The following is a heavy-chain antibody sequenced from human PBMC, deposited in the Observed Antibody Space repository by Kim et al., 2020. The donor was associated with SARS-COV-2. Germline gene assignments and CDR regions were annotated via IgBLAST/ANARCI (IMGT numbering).Heavy chain of an antibody. J-gene: IGHJ5*02. V-gene: IGHV3-43*01. CDR2: IIRDAGTT. CDR1: GFNMGRYN. D-gene: IGHD5-18*01. Sequence: GGSLRLSCAASGFNMGRYNMHWVRQAPGKGLEWVSNIIRDAGTTSYVHPGRGRFTISRDNSKNSLYLQRNSLTAEDSALYYCLKHQDGYIDPWGQGTLVT. CDR3: LKHQDGYIDP.